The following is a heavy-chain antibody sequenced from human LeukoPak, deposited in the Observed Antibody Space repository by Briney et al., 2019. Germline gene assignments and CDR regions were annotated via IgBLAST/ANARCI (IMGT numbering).Heavy chain of an antibody. V-gene: IGHV4-59*01. CDR2: IYYSGST. J-gene: IGHJ4*02. CDR1: GGSISSYY. D-gene: IGHD2-2*01. CDR3: ARDDIGYCSSTSCSHYFDY. Sequence: SETLSLTCTVSGGSISSYYWSWIRQPPGKGLEWIGYIYYSGSTNYNPSLKSRVTVSVDTSKNQFSLKLSSVTAADTAVYYCARDDIGYCSSTSCSHYFDYWGQGTLVTVSS.